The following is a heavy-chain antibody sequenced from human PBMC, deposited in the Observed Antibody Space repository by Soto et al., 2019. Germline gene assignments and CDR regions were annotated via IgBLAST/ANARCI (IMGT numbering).Heavy chain of an antibody. CDR2: ISGGGGTT. V-gene: IGHV3-23*01. D-gene: IGHD3-22*01. CDR3: AKGKVDYDNSGLQYFYYFPMNV. J-gene: IGHJ6*02. CDR1: EFTFSSYA. Sequence: GGSLRLSCAASEFTFSSYAMNWVRQAPGKGLEWVSVISGGGGTTYYADSVKGRFRISRDNSKNTLYLQMNSLRVEDTAVYYCAKGKVDYDNSGLQYFYYFPMNVWGQGTTVTVSS.